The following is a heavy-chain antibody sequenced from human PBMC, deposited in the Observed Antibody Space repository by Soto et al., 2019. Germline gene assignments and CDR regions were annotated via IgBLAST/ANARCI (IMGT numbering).Heavy chain of an antibody. J-gene: IGHJ5*02. D-gene: IGHD2-15*01. CDR2: TYYRSKWYN. Sequence: SQTLSLTCAISGDSVSSNSAAWNWIRQSPSRGLEWLGRTYYRSKWYNDYAVSVKSRITINPDTSKNQFSLQLNSVTPEDTAVYYCARVDCSGGSCHSSWFAPWGQGTLVTVSS. V-gene: IGHV6-1*01. CDR1: GDSVSSNSAA. CDR3: ARVDCSGGSCHSSWFAP.